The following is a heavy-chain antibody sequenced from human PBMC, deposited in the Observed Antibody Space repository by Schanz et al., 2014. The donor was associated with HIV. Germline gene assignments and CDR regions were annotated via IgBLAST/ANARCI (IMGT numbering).Heavy chain of an antibody. CDR1: GFTFSSYW. CDR3: ARDGYNSLSRKDYYFDY. V-gene: IGHV3-21*01. D-gene: IGHD1-1*01. J-gene: IGHJ4*02. Sequence: EVQLVESGGGLVQPGGSLRLSCAASGFTFSSYWMHWVRQAPGKGLEWVSSLSGSSSKIYYAQSIKDRFIVSRDNAQNLVFLQLKSLRAEDTAVYFCARDGYNSLSRKDYYFDYWGQGTLVTVSS. CDR2: LSGSSSKI.